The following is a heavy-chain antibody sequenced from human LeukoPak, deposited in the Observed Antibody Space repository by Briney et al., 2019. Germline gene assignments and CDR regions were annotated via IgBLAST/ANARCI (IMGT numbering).Heavy chain of an antibody. V-gene: IGHV4-61*01. CDR2: IYYSGST. CDR1: GGSVSSGSYY. J-gene: IGHJ1*01. D-gene: IGHD3-9*01. CDR3: AKLGSAGFYSRSL. Sequence: SETLSLTCTVSGGSVSSGSYYWTWIRQPPGKGLEWIGYIYYSGSTNYNPSLKSRVTMSVDTSKNRFSLKLSSVTAADTAIYYCAKLGSAGFYSRSLWGQGTLVTVSS.